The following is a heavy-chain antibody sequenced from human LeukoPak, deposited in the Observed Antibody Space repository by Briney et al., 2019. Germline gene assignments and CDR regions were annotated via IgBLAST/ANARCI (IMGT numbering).Heavy chain of an antibody. D-gene: IGHD3-10*01. J-gene: IGHJ4*02. V-gene: IGHV3-7*01. CDR2: MKKDGSET. Sequence: GGSLRLSCVASGFTFSSYSMIWVRQAPGKGLQWVANMKKDGSETKYVDFVKGRFTISRDNAKNSLYLQMNSLRAEDTAVWYCGRLRSGSGAYFFDYWGQGTLVRVSS. CDR1: GFTFSSYS. CDR3: GRLRSGSGAYFFDY.